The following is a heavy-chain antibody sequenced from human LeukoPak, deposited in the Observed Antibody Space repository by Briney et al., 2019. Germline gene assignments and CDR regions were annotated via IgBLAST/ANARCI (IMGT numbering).Heavy chain of an antibody. CDR3: AKGDSSGYYYSYFDY. D-gene: IGHD3-22*01. J-gene: IGHJ4*02. Sequence: GGSLRLSCAASGLTFSSYAMSWVRQAPGKGREWVSVISGSGGGTYYADSVKGRFTISRDNSENTLSLQMNSLRAEDTAVYYCAKGDSSGYYYSYFDYWGQGALVTVSS. CDR1: GLTFSSYA. V-gene: IGHV3-23*01. CDR2: ISGSGGGT.